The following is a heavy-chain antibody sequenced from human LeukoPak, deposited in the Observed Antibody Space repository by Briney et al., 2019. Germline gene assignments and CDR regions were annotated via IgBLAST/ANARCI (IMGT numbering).Heavy chain of an antibody. CDR1: GFTFGSYA. Sequence: GGSLRLSCAASGFTFGSYAMSWVRQAPGKGLEWVSAISGSGGSTYYADSVKGRFTISRDNSKNTLYLQMNSLRAEDTAVYYCAEDLRGNPLDYFDYWGQGTLVTVSS. CDR2: ISGSGGST. V-gene: IGHV3-23*01. D-gene: IGHD3-16*01. J-gene: IGHJ4*02. CDR3: AEDLRGNPLDYFDY.